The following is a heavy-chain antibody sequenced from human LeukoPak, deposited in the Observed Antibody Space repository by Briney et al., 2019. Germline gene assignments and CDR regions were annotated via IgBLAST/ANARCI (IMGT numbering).Heavy chain of an antibody. D-gene: IGHD3-10*01. CDR2: ISYDGTNK. J-gene: IGHJ4*02. CDR3: ARVRGYFDY. Sequence: GGSLILSCAASGLTFSGSAMHWVRQAPGKGLEWVAFISYDGTNKQYADSVKGRFTISRDNSQNTPYLQMTNLRPKDTAVYYCARVRGYFDYWGQGTLVTVPS. V-gene: IGHV3-30-3*01. CDR1: GLTFSGSA.